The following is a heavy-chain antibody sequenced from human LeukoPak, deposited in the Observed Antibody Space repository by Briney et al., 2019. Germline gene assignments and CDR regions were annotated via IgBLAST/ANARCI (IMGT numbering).Heavy chain of an antibody. CDR1: GYTFTSYG. D-gene: IGHD3-3*01. CDR3: ASAPRNYYDFWSGYSYFAY. V-gene: IGHV1-18*01. CDR2: ISAYHGNT. J-gene: IGHJ4*02. Sequence: AAVKVSCKASGYTFTSYGISWVRHAPGQGREWIGSISAYHGNTNYAQKLQGRVTMTTDTSTSTAYMELRRLRSDHTAVYYCASAPRNYYDFWSGYSYFAYWGQGPLVTVSS.